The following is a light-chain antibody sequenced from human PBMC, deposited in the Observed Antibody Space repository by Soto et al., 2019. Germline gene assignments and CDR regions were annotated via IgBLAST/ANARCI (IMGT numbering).Light chain of an antibody. CDR3: ATWDDSLSAVI. CDR1: SSNIGSNY. J-gene: IGLJ2*01. CDR2: NNN. Sequence: QSVLTQSPSASGTPGQRVTISCSGSSSNIGSNYVYWYQLLPGTAPRLLFYNNNQRPSGVPDRFSVSKSGTSASLAISGLRYENEADYYCATWDDSLSAVIFGGGTKLTVL. V-gene: IGLV1-47*01.